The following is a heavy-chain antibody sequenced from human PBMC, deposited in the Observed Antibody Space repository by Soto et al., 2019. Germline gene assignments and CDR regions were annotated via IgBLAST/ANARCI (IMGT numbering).Heavy chain of an antibody. J-gene: IGHJ4*02. Sequence: PGGALRLSCAASGFTFSSYWMHWVRQAPGKGLVWVSRIYNDGSSTSYADSVKGRFTISRDNAKNTLYLQMNSLRAEDTAVYYCARRRGSSGWKPNFDFWGQGTLVTVSP. V-gene: IGHV3-74*01. D-gene: IGHD6-19*01. CDR1: GFTFSSYW. CDR3: ARRRGSSGWKPNFDF. CDR2: IYNDGSST.